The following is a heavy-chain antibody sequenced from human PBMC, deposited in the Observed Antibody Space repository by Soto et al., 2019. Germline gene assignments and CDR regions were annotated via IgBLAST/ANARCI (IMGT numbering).Heavy chain of an antibody. CDR2: IYHSGST. CDR3: ARTESGTFDP. D-gene: IGHD1-7*01. J-gene: IGHJ5*02. V-gene: IGHV4-59*12. CDR1: GGSISSYY. Sequence: SETLSLTCTVSGGSISSYYWSWIRQPPGKGLEWIGYIYHSGSTYYNPSIKSRVTISVDRSKNQFSLKLSSVTAADTAVYYCARTESGTFDPWGQGTLVTVSS.